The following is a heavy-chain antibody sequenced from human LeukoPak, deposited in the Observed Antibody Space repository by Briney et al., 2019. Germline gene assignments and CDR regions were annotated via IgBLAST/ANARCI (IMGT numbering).Heavy chain of an antibody. D-gene: IGHD1-1*01. CDR3: ARGTETIDI. CDR1: GGSISSYY. CDR2: IYYSGST. J-gene: IGHJ3*02. Sequence: PSETLSLTCTVSGGSISSYYWSWIRQPPGKGLEWIGYIYYSGSTNYNPSLKSRVTISVDTSKNQFSLKLSSVTAADTAVYYCARGTETIDIWGQGTMVTVSS. V-gene: IGHV4-59*01.